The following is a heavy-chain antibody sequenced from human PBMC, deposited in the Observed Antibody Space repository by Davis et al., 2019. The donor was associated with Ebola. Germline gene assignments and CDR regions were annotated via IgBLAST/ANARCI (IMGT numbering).Heavy chain of an antibody. V-gene: IGHV4-61*08. Sequence: MPSETLSLTCTVSGGSVSSGAYYWSWLRQPPGKGLEWIGYMAYYGSATYSPSLRSRVTISVDKSRNQFSLDLASVTTADTAVYYCASTGDYGMDVWGKGTTVTVSS. CDR2: MAYYGSA. J-gene: IGHJ6*04. CDR3: ASTGDYGMDV. CDR1: GGSVSSGAYY. D-gene: IGHD3-16*01.